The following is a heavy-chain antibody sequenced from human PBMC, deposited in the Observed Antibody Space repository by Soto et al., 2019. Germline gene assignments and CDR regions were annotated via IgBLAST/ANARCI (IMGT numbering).Heavy chain of an antibody. J-gene: IGHJ4*02. CDR1: GGSISSSSYY. CDR2: IYYSGST. V-gene: IGHV4-39*02. CDR3: ARDPILMVYAGPPL. D-gene: IGHD2-8*01. Sequence: SETLSLTCTVSGGSISSSSYYWGWIRQPPGKGLEWIGSIYYSGSTYYNPSLKSRVTISVDTSKNQFSLKLGSVTAADTAVYYCARDPILMVYAGPPLWGQGTLVTVSS.